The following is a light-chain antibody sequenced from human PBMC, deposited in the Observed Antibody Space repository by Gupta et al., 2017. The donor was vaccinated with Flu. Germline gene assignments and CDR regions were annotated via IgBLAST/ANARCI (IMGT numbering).Light chain of an antibody. CDR1: GEVGGNKY. CDR2: KVS. Sequence: GEVGGNKYVYWYQQQPGESPMLLIFKVSNRPSGIPDRFSGSNSGNTATMTTTGLQGEDEADYYCLSETFTNTLLVFGGGTKLTVL. CDR3: LSETFTNTLLV. J-gene: IGLJ3*02. V-gene: IGLV2-14*01.